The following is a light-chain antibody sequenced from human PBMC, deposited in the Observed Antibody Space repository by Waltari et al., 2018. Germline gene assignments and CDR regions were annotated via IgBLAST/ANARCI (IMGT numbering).Light chain of an antibody. Sequence: QSVLTQPPSASGTPGQRVIISCAVGSSTIGSNTVNWYQQFPGTAPKLLIHTTDKRPSGVPDRFSASKSGTSASLAISGLQSEDEADYYCAAWDDSMNGQVVFGGGTKVTVL. J-gene: IGLJ3*02. CDR2: TTD. CDR3: AAWDDSMNGQVV. CDR1: SSTIGSNT. V-gene: IGLV1-44*01.